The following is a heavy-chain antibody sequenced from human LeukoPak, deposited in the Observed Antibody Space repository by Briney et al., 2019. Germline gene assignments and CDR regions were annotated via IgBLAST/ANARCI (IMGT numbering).Heavy chain of an antibody. D-gene: IGHD4-17*01. CDR2: ISSSGSAM. V-gene: IGHV3-11*01. CDR1: GFTFSDYY. CDR3: ARDYVLYGDYPRGVDY. J-gene: IGHJ4*02. Sequence: GGSLRLSCAASGFTFSDYYMTWIRQTPGKGLEWISYISSSGSAMFYADSVKGRFTISRDNAKNSLYLQMNSLRAEDTAMYYCARDYVLYGDYPRGVDYWGQGTLVTVSS.